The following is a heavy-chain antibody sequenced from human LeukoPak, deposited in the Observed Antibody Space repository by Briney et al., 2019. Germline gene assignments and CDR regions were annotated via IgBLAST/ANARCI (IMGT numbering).Heavy chain of an antibody. Sequence: ASVKVSCKASGYTFTSNYIHWVRQAPGQGLEWMGMIYPRDGSTSYAQKFQGRVTVTRDTSTSTAYMELSSLRSEDTAVYYCASLGYCSGGSCYRYNWFDPWGQGTLVTVSS. CDR3: ASLGYCSGGSCYRYNWFDP. CDR1: GYTFTSNY. J-gene: IGHJ5*02. D-gene: IGHD2-15*01. CDR2: IYPRDGST. V-gene: IGHV1-46*01.